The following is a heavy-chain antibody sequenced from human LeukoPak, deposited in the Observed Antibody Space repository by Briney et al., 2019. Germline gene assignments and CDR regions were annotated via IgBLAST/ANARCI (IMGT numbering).Heavy chain of an antibody. V-gene: IGHV3-74*01. CDR2: INSDGSST. CDR1: GFTFSSYW. CDR3: ARDGSQLFYYYGMDV. D-gene: IGHD1-1*01. J-gene: IGHJ6*02. Sequence: GGSLRLSCAASGFTFSSYWMHWVRQAPGKGLVWVSRINSDGSSTSYADSVKGRFTISRDNAKNTLYLQMNSPRAEDTAVYYCARDGSQLFYYYGMDVWGQGTTVTVSS.